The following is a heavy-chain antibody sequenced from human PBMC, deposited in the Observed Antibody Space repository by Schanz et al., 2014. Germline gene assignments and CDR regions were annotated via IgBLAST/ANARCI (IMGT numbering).Heavy chain of an antibody. CDR1: GFTFSLSA. CDR2: IRSRTDNYAT. Sequence: VQLVESGGGLVQPGGSLKLSCAASGFTFSLSAMHWVRQASGKGLEWVGRIRSRTDNYATAYDASVKGRFTISRDDPKNTAYLQMTSLQTEDTAVYYCAKLGPGNGFDIWGQGTMVTVSS. D-gene: IGHD3-16*01. V-gene: IGHV3-73*01. J-gene: IGHJ3*02. CDR3: AKLGPGNGFDI.